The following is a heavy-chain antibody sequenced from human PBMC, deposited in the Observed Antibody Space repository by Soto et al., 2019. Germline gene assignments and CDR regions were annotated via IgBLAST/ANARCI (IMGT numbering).Heavy chain of an antibody. Sequence: QVQLVQSGAEVTKPGASVKDSCKASGYTFTSYYIHWVRQAPGQGLEWMGMINPSGGSTTYTQKFQGRPTMTRDTSTSTVYMELSSLTSEDTAVYYCVRAAAAGNGRRMDVWGQGTTVTVSS. V-gene: IGHV1-46*01. CDR2: INPSGGST. CDR1: GYTFTSYY. D-gene: IGHD6-13*01. J-gene: IGHJ6*02. CDR3: VRAAAAGNGRRMDV.